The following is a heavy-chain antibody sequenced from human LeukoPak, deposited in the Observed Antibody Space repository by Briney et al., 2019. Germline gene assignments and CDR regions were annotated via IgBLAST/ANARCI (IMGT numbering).Heavy chain of an antibody. D-gene: IGHD5-12*01. V-gene: IGHV5-51*01. CDR3: ARSMATSSSFDY. CDR2: IYPGDSDT. CDR1: RYSFTSYW. Sequence: GESLKISCKGSRYSFTSYWIGWVRQMPGKGLEWMGIIYPGDSDTRYGPSFQGQVTISADKSISTAYLQWSSLKASDTAMYCCARSMATSSSFDYWGQGTLVTVSS. J-gene: IGHJ4*02.